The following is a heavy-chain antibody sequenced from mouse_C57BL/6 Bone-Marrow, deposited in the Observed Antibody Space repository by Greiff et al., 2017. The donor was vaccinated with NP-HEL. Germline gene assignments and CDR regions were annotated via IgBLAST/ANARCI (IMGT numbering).Heavy chain of an antibody. CDR2: ISSGGDYI. CDR1: GFTFSSYA. Sequence: EVQGVESGEGLVKPGGSLKLSCAASGFTFSSYAMSWVRQTPEKRLEWVAYISSGGDYIYYADTVKGRFTISRDNARNTLYLQMSSLKSEDTAMYYCTRDNYPPWFAYWGQGTLVTVSA. J-gene: IGHJ3*01. CDR3: TRDNYPPWFAY. D-gene: IGHD1-3*01. V-gene: IGHV5-9-1*02.